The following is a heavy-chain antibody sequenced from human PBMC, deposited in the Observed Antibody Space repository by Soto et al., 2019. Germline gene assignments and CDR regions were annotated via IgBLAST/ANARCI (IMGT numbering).Heavy chain of an antibody. CDR2: IKEDGSEK. J-gene: IGHJ6*02. Sequence: GGSLRLSCAASVFTFSNYWMSWVRQAPGKRLEWVANIKEDGSEKYYVDSVKGRFTISRDNAKNSLFLQMNSLRAEDTAVYYCATDLYQLPTMKYYYYGMDVWGQGTTVTV. CDR3: ATDLYQLPTMKYYYYGMDV. CDR1: VFTFSNYW. V-gene: IGHV3-7*03. D-gene: IGHD2-2*01.